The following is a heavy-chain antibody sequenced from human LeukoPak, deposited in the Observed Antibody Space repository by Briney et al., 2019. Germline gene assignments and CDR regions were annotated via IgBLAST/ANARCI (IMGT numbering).Heavy chain of an antibody. CDR2: IKQDGSEK. Sequence: GGSLRLSCAASGFTFSSYWMSWVRQAPGKGLEWVANIKQDGSEKYYVDSVKGRFTISRDNAKNSLYLQMNSLRAEDTAVYYCAREKDLDINEVVVATYYFDYWGQGTLVTVSS. J-gene: IGHJ4*02. CDR3: AREKDLDINEVVVATYYFDY. V-gene: IGHV3-7*03. D-gene: IGHD2-15*01. CDR1: GFTFSSYW.